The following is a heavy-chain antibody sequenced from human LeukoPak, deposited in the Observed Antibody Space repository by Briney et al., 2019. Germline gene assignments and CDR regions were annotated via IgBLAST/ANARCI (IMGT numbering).Heavy chain of an antibody. J-gene: IGHJ6*03. V-gene: IGHV4-59*01. CDR3: ARLFGVVTPRYYYMDV. CDR2: ISSSGTP. Sequence: SETLSLTCTVSGASISNYYWTLIRQPPGKGLEWITHISSSGTPYYNPSLKSRVTISVDTSKNQFSLKLSSVTAADTALYFCARLFGVVTPRYYYMDVWGKGTTVTVSS. CDR1: GASISNYY. D-gene: IGHD3-3*01.